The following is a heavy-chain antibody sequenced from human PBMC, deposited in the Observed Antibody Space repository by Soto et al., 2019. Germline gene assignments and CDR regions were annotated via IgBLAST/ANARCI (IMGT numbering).Heavy chain of an antibody. CDR3: ARVEAVTTYYYYMDV. CDR1: GFTFSDYY. J-gene: IGHJ6*03. Sequence: GGSLRLSCAASGFTFSDYYMSWIRQAPGKGLEGVSYISSSGSTIYYADSVKGRFTISRDNAKNSLYLQMNSLRAEDTAVYYCARVEAVTTYYYYMDVWGKGTTVTVSS. CDR2: ISSSGSTI. V-gene: IGHV3-11*01. D-gene: IGHD4-4*01.